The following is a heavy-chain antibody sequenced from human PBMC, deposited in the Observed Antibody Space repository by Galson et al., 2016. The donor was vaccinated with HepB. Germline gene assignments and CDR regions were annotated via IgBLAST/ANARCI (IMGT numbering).Heavy chain of an antibody. J-gene: IGHJ2*01. Sequence: SLRLSCAASGFTISSFAMSWVRQAPGKELEWISSFSNADKTYYSAVAEGRFTISRDNSRNALYLQMSGLRDDDTAVYYCARDRGNFGSDPWGRGTLVTASS. CDR2: FSNADKT. V-gene: IGHV3-23*01. D-gene: IGHD4-23*01. CDR3: ARDRGNFGSDP. CDR1: GFTISSFA.